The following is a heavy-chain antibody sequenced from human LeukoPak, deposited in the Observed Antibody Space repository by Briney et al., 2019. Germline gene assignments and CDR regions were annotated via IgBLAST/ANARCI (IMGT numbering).Heavy chain of an antibody. D-gene: IGHD3-22*01. CDR3: ARASEYYNDNSGYPQYFQN. CDR1: GFTFSSYG. V-gene: IGHV3-30*03. CDR2: ISYDGSNK. Sequence: GGSLRLSCAASGFTFSSYGMHWVRQAPGKGLEWVAVISYDGSNKYYADSVKGRFTISRDNSKNTLYLQMNSLRAEDTAVYYCARASEYYNDNSGYPQYFQNWGLGTLVTVSA. J-gene: IGHJ1*01.